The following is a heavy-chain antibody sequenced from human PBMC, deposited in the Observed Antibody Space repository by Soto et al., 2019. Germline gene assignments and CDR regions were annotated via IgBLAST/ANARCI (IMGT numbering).Heavy chain of an antibody. J-gene: IGHJ4*02. D-gene: IGHD7-27*01. V-gene: IGHV4-59*11. CDR1: GGSISNHY. Sequence: QVQLQESGPGLVKPSETLSLTCTVSGGSISNHYWSWIRQPPGKGLEWIGYIYYNGNTNYNTSLMSRVTMSVDTSKNQISLKLSSVTAADTAVYYCTRANWYSEYWGQGTLVTVSS. CDR3: TRANWYSEY. CDR2: IYYNGNT.